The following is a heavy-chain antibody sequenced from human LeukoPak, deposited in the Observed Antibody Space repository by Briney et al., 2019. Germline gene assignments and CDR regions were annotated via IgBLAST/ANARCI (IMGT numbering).Heavy chain of an antibody. D-gene: IGHD6-13*01. CDR2: ISYDGSNK. CDR1: GLTFSSYG. CDR3: AKERIAAAGFDY. J-gene: IGHJ4*02. V-gene: IGHV3-30*18. Sequence: PGRSLRLSCAASGLTFSSYGMHWVRQAPGKGLEWVAVISYDGSNKYYADSVKGRFTISRDNSKNTLYLQMNSLRAEDTAVYYCAKERIAAAGFDYWGQGTPVTVSS.